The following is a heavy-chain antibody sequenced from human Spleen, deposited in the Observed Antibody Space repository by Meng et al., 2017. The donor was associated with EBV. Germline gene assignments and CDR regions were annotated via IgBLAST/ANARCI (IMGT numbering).Heavy chain of an antibody. J-gene: IGHJ4*02. CDR1: GGTFSSHA. CDR3: ARDPGIASAGNFDY. Sequence: PGSSVQVSSKASGGTFSSHAISWVRQAPGQWLEWMGGIIPTFGTTNYAQKFQGRVTITADKSTTTAYMELSSLRSEDTAVYYCARDPGIASAGNFDYWGQGTLVTVSS. V-gene: IGHV1-69*06. D-gene: IGHD6-13*01. CDR2: IIPTFGTT.